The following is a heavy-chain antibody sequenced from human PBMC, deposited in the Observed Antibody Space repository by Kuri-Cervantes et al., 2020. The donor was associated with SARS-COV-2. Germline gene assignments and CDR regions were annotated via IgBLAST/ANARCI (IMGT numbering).Heavy chain of an antibody. D-gene: IGHD6-19*01. CDR3: AKDWGAGQWLEYYYYMDV. J-gene: IGHJ6*03. V-gene: IGHV3-30-3*01. CDR1: GSTFSSYA. CDR2: ISYDGSNK. Sequence: GGSLRLSCAASGSTFSSYAMHWVRQAPGKGLEWVAVISYDGSNKYYADSVKGRFTISRDNSKNTLYLQMNSLRAEDTAVYYCAKDWGAGQWLEYYYYMDVWGKGTTVTVSS.